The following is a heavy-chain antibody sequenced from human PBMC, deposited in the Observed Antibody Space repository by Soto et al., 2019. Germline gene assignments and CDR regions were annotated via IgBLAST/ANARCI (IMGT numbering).Heavy chain of an antibody. CDR1: GFTFSSYA. D-gene: IGHD2-15*01. V-gene: IGHV3-23*01. CDR2: ISGSGGST. CDR3: AKGRGSSSRAWEAFDI. Sequence: EVQLLESGGGLVQPGGSLRLSCAASGFTFSSYAMSWVRQAPGKRLEWVSAISGSGGSTYYADSVKGRFTISRDNSKNTLYLQMNSLRAEDTAVYYCAKGRGSSSRAWEAFDIWGQGTMVTVSS. J-gene: IGHJ3*02.